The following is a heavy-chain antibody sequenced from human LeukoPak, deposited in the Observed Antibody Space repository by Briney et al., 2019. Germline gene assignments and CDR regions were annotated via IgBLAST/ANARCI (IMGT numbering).Heavy chain of an antibody. V-gene: IGHV3-53*01. Sequence: GGSLRLSCAASGFSVSSKYMSWVRQAPGKGLEWVSVLYTAGDTYYADSVKGRSTISRDNSKNTLSLQMNSLRPDDTALYYCAGGQMFTSGGFESWGQGALVTVSS. J-gene: IGHJ4*02. D-gene: IGHD6-19*01. CDR1: GFSVSSKY. CDR2: LYTAGDT. CDR3: AGGQMFTSGGFES.